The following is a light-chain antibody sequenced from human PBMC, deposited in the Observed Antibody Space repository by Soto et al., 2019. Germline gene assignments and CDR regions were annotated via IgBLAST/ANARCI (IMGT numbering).Light chain of an antibody. Sequence: VMTQSPESLAASVGERATMRCKSSQGLLYSLDNKSYIAWYQQRPGQAPRLLIYDASNRASGVPARFSGSGSGTDFTLTISDLEPADFGLYYCQQRLNWPPGFGQGTKVDI. J-gene: IGKJ1*01. CDR1: QGLLYSLDNKSY. V-gene: IGKV3-11*01. CDR3: QQRLNWPPG. CDR2: DAS.